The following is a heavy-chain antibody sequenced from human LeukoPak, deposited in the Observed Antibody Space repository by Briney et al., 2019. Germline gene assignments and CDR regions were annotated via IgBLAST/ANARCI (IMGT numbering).Heavy chain of an antibody. V-gene: IGHV3-23*01. Sequence: GGSLRLSCAASGFTFSTFAMIWVRQPPGKGLEWVSSIFPSGGEIHYADSVRGRFTISRDNSKSTLSLQMNSLRAEDTAVYYCARDLVPQKGPVDYWGQGTLVTVSS. J-gene: IGHJ4*02. CDR2: IFPSGGEI. CDR3: ARDLVPQKGPVDY. CDR1: GFTFSTFA.